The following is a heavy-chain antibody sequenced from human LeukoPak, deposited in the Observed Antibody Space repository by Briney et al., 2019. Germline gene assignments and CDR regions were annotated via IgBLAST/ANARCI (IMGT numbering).Heavy chain of an antibody. J-gene: IGHJ4*02. CDR3: VRDGLTAGFDY. CDR1: GFTSSYYW. V-gene: IGHV3-7*01. Sequence: GGSLRLSCAASGFTSSYYWMTWVRQSPEKGLEWVANVKHDGSESFYADSVKGRFTVSRDNVKNSLYLDLNNLKLEDTALYYCVRDGLTAGFDYWGQGTLVSVSS. CDR2: VKHDGSES. D-gene: IGHD6-13*01.